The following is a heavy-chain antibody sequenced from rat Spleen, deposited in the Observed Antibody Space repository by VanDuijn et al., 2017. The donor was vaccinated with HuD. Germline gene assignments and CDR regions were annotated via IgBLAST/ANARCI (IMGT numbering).Heavy chain of an antibody. D-gene: IGHD1-6*01. Sequence: EVQLVESGGGLVQPGRSLKLSCAASGFTLSDHYMAWVRQAPTKGLEWVASIGPGGYSSFYRDSVQGRFTVSRDNAKSTLYLQMNSLQTEDMATYYCAREMGLTYGLFPFDFWGQGVMVTVSS. CDR3: AREMGLTYGLFPFDF. CDR1: GFTLSDHY. J-gene: IGHJ2*01. CDR2: IGPGGYSS. V-gene: IGHV5S23*01.